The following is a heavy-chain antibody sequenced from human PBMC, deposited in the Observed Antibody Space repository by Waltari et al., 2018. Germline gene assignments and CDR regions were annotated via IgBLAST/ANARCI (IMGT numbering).Heavy chain of an antibody. D-gene: IGHD6-6*01. CDR3: AREGRGSSSQYYYYGMDV. V-gene: IGHV3-48*01. J-gene: IGHJ6*02. CDR1: GFTFSSYS. Sequence: EVQLVESGGGLVQPGGSLRLSCAASGFTFSSYSMNWVRQDPGKGLEWVSYISSSSSTIYYADSVKGRFTISRDNAKNSLYLQMNSLRAEDTAVYYCAREGRGSSSQYYYYGMDVWGQGTTVTVSS. CDR2: ISSSSSTI.